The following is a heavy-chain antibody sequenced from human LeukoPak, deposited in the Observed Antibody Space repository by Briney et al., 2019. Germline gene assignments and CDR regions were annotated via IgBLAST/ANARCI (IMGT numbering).Heavy chain of an antibody. Sequence: GGSPRLSCAAPGFTFRDYGMNWVRQVPGRGLEWVAGINWIGGSTGYADSVKGRFTISRDNSKNTLYLQMNSLRAEDTAVYYCAKDQQWLVRGGYYYYMDVWGKGTTVTISS. CDR3: AKDQQWLVRGGYYYYMDV. J-gene: IGHJ6*03. D-gene: IGHD6-19*01. CDR1: GFTFRDYG. CDR2: INWIGGST. V-gene: IGHV3-20*04.